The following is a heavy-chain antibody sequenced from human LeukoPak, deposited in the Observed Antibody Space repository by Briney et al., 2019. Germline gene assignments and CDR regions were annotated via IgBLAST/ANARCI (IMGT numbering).Heavy chain of an antibody. CDR3: AREARNSFDM. CDR1: GDSVSSTSAA. J-gene: IGHJ3*02. CDR2: TSYRAKWYN. Sequence: SQTLSLTCVISGDSVSSTSAAWNWIRQSPSRGLEWLGRTSYRAKWYNDYAVSVKSRITVNPNPSRNQFSLQLTSVTPEDTAVYYCAREARNSFDMWGQGTLVTVSS. V-gene: IGHV6-1*01.